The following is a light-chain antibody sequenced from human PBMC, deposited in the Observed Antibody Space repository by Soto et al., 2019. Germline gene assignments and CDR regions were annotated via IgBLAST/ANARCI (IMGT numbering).Light chain of an antibody. V-gene: IGKV1-12*01. CDR1: QGVNSW. CDR2: AAS. Sequence: DIQMTQSPSSVSASVGDRVTITCRASQGVNSWLAWYQQKPGKAPNLLIYAASSLHTGVPARFSGRGSGTDFTLTISSLQPEDFATYYCQQVNSFPFTFGPGTKVEIK. J-gene: IGKJ3*01. CDR3: QQVNSFPFT.